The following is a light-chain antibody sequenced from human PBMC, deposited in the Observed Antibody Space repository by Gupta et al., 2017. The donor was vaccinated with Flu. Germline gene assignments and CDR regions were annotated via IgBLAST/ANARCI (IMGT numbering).Light chain of an antibody. J-gene: IGLJ3*02. CDR1: SSDIGGYNY. Sequence: GTSSDIGGYNYVSWYLQHPGKAPKLMIYEVTNRPSGVSNRFSGSKSGNTASLTVSGLQAEDDAAYCCGSYKGSSTWVFGGGTKLTVL. CDR2: EVT. V-gene: IGLV2-14*01. CDR3: GSYKGSSTWV.